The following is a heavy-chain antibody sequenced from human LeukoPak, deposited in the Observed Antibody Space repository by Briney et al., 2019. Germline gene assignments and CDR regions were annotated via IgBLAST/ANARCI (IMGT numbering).Heavy chain of an antibody. CDR1: GFTFSSHA. CDR3: TKRLWGVGDGAAPDPIDY. J-gene: IGHJ4*02. D-gene: IGHD2-21*01. V-gene: IGHV3-23*01. CDR2: ISGSGSNT. Sequence: GGSLRLSCAVSGFTFSSHAMGWVRQAPGKGLEWVSVISGSGSNTKYTDPVRGRFTISRDNSKNTLYLQMNSLEAEDTAIYYCTKRLWGVGDGAAPDPIDYWGQGTLVTVSS.